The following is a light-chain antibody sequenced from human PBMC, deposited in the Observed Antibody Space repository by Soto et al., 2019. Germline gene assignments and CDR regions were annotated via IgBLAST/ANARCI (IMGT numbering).Light chain of an antibody. Sequence: QSVLTQPPSVSGAPGQRVTISCTGSSSNIGAGYDVHWYQQLPETAPKLLIYGNTNRPSGVPDRFSGSKSGTSASLAITGLQAKDEADYYCQSYDSSLSAWVFGGGTKLTVL. V-gene: IGLV1-40*01. J-gene: IGLJ3*02. CDR2: GNT. CDR1: SSNIGAGYD. CDR3: QSYDSSLSAWV.